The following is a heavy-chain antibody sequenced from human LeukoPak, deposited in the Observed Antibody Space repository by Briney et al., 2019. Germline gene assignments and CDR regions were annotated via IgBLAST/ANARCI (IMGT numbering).Heavy chain of an antibody. CDR2: IYPGDSNT. CDR3: ARHLLTRDSGFSF. Sequence: GESLKISCKGSGYSFTSYGIGWVRQMPGKGLEWKGIIYPGDSNTRYSPSFQGQVTISADNSITTAYLQWSSLTASDTAMYYCARHLLTRDSGFSFWGQGTLVTVSS. V-gene: IGHV5-51*01. CDR1: GYSFTSYG. J-gene: IGHJ4*02. D-gene: IGHD2-21*02.